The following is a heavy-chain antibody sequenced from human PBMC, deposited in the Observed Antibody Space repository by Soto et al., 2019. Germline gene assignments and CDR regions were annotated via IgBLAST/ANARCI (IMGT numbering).Heavy chain of an antibody. CDR3: ARRPPYSGYDSSYYYYGMDV. J-gene: IGHJ6*02. Sequence: GASVKVSCKASGYTLTSYAMHWVRQAPGQRLEWMGWINAGNGNTKYSQKFQGRVTITRDTSASTAYMELSSLRSEDTAVYYCARRPPYSGYDSSYYYYGMDVWGQGTTVTVSS. V-gene: IGHV1-3*01. CDR1: GYTLTSYA. D-gene: IGHD5-12*01. CDR2: INAGNGNT.